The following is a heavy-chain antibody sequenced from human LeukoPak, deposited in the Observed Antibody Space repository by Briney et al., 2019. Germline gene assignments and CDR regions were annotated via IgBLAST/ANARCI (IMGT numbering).Heavy chain of an antibody. D-gene: IGHD5-18*01. CDR1: GGSISSHY. CDR2: LFDSVNT. V-gene: IGHV4-59*11. CDR3: ATIKRGSIFGYFDF. J-gene: IGHJ4*02. Sequence: PSETLSLTCTVSGGSISSHYWSWIRQPPGKGLEWIAYLFDSVNTKDNPSLQSRLTLSADTSKNQFSLRLSFVTAADTAVYYCATIKRGSIFGYFDFWGQGIKVNVSS.